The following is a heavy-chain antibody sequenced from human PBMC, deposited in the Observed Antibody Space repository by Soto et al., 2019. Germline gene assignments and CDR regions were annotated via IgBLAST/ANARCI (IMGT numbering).Heavy chain of an antibody. V-gene: IGHV3-23*01. D-gene: IGHD1-26*01. J-gene: IGHJ4*02. CDR1: GFTFSSYA. CDR2: INGGGITT. Sequence: GSLRLSCAASGFTFSSYAMSWVRQAPGKGLEWVSAINGGGITTFFADSVKGRFTISRDNSRNTLYLQMNSLRAEDTAVYYCAKDRSPTVGATDFWGQGALVTVSS. CDR3: AKDRSPTVGATDF.